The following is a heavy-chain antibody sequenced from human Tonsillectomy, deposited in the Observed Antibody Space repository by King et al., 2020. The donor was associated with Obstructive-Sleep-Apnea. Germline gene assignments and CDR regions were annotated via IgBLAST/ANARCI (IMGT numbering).Heavy chain of an antibody. V-gene: IGHV3-66*01. CDR1: GFTVSSKY. D-gene: IGHD5-12*01. CDR2: IYSGGST. Sequence: VQLVESGGGLVQPGGSLRLSCAASGFTVSSKYMSWVRQVPGKGLEWVSVIYSGGSTYYADSVKGRFTISRDNSKNTLYLQMNSLRAEDTALYYCVTVGLQSGYDNFFREYYFDYWGQGTLVTVSS. CDR3: VTVGLQSGYDNFFREYYFDY. J-gene: IGHJ4*02.